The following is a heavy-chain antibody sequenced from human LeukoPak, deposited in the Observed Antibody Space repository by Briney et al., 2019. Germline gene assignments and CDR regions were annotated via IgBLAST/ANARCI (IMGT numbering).Heavy chain of an antibody. CDR1: GFTSSSHW. D-gene: IGHD3-3*01. CDR2: IKPDGSEK. CDR3: VTGGHYSGT. Sequence: GGFLRLSCAASGFTSSSHWMGWVRQAPGKGLGWVANIKPDGSEKNYVDSVKGRFTISRDNAKNSLYLQMNSLRAEDTAVYYCVTGGHYSGTWGRGSLVSVSS. V-gene: IGHV3-7*01. J-gene: IGHJ5*02.